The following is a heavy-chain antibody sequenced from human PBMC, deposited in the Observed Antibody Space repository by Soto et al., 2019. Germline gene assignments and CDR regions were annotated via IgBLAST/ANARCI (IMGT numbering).Heavy chain of an antibody. CDR2: IYPADSDT. D-gene: IGHD5-12*01. J-gene: IGHJ4*02. CDR1: GYTFSRYW. Sequence: GESLKISCKTSGYTFSRYWIAWVRQTPGRGLEWMGIIYPADSDTRYSPSFQGQVTISADKSTSTAYLQWSSLKASDTAMYYCARHWDLDGYDSHYWGQGTLVTVSS. CDR3: ARHWDLDGYDSHY. V-gene: IGHV5-51*01.